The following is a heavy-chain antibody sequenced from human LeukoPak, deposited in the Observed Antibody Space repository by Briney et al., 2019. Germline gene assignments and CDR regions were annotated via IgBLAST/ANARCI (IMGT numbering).Heavy chain of an antibody. CDR1: GYTFTVYY. V-gene: IGHV1-2*02. J-gene: IGHJ4*02. CDR3: ARARRYNWNLAPYY. D-gene: IGHD1-20*01. Sequence: ASVKVSYKASGYTFTVYYMHWVRQAPGQGLEWMGWINPNSGGTNYAQTFHGRVTMTRDTSISTAYMELSRLRSDDTAVYYCARARRYNWNLAPYYWGQGTLVTVSS. CDR2: INPNSGGT.